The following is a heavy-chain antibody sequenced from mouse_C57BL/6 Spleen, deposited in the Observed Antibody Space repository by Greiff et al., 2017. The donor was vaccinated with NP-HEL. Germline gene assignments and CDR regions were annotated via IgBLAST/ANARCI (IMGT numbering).Heavy chain of an antibody. CDR2: IDPSDSYT. CDR1: GYTFTSYW. D-gene: IGHD2-2*01. V-gene: IGHV1-50*01. J-gene: IGHJ2*01. Sequence: VQLQQSGAELVKPGASVKLSCKASGYTFTSYWMQWVKQRPGQGLEWIGEIDPSDSYTNYNQKFKGKATLTADKSSSTAYMQLSSLTSEDSAVYFCASGGVTTNYFDYWGQGTTLTVSS. CDR3: ASGGVTTNYFDY.